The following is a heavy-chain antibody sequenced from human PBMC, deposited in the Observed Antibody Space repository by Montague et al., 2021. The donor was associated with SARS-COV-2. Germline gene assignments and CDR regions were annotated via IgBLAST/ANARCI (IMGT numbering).Heavy chain of an antibody. V-gene: IGHV4-59*08. CDR1: GGSLNNYF. D-gene: IGHD3-22*01. CDR3: ARVDSSGLGED. CDR2: IYNSGST. J-gene: IGHJ4*02. Sequence: SETLSLTCTVSGGSLNNYFWSWIRQPPGKGLEWVGYIYNSGSTKYNPSLQSRVTISVDTARNQFSLKLLSVTAADTALYYCARVDSSGLGEDWGQGILVIVSS.